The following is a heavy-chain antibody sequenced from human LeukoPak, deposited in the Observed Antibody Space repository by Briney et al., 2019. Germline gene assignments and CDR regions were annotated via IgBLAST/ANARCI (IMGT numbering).Heavy chain of an antibody. D-gene: IGHD2-2*01. CDR3: ASHLYIGYCSSTSCLRGGYFDY. J-gene: IGHJ4*02. Sequence: PSETLSLTCTVSGGSISSGGYYWSWIRQHPGKGLEWIGYIYYSGSTYYNPSLKSRVTISVDTSKNQFSLKLSSVTAADTAVYYCASHLYIGYCSSTSCLRGGYFDYWGQGTLVTVSS. V-gene: IGHV4-31*03. CDR1: GGSISSGGYY. CDR2: IYYSGST.